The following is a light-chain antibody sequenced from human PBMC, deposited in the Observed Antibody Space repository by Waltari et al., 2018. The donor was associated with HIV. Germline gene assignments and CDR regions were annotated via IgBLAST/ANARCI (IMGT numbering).Light chain of an antibody. V-gene: IGKV3-20*01. Sequence: EIVVTQSPGTLSLSAGERATLSCRASQSVSSNYLAWYQHKPGQAPRLLNYAAARQATNIPDMFSGSGSGTYFILTISRLEPEDFAVYYCQQYGSSPLYTFGQGTPLEIK. J-gene: IGKJ2*01. CDR1: QSVSSNY. CDR2: AAA. CDR3: QQYGSSPLYT.